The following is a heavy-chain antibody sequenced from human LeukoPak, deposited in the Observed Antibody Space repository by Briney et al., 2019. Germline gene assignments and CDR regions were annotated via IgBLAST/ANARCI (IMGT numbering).Heavy chain of an antibody. CDR1: GFTFSSYG. J-gene: IGHJ6*03. V-gene: IGHV3-30*03. Sequence: GGSLRLSCAASGFTFSSYGMHWVRQAPGKGLECVAVISYDGSNKYYAGSVKGRFTISRDNYKNTLYLQMNSLRAEDTAVYYCARGRIAVAGTYIPSNWGPQLYYMDVWGKGTTVTVSS. CDR2: ISYDGSNK. CDR3: ARGRIAVAGTYIPSNWGPQLYYMDV. D-gene: IGHD6-19*01.